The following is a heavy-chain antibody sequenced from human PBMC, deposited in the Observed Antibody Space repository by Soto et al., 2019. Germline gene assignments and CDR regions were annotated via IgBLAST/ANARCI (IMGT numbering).Heavy chain of an antibody. D-gene: IGHD2-15*01. V-gene: IGHV4-39*01. Sequence: TSETLSLTCTVSGGSISSSSYYWGWIRQPPGKGLEWIGSIYYSGSTYYNPSLKSRVTISVDTSKNQFSLKLSSVTAADTAVYYCARRGYCSGGSCYSDYWGQGTQVTVSS. J-gene: IGHJ4*02. CDR1: GGSISSSSYY. CDR3: ARRGYCSGGSCYSDY. CDR2: IYYSGST.